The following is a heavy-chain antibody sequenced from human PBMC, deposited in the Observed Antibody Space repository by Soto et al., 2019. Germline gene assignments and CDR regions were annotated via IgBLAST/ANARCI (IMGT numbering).Heavy chain of an antibody. Sequence: EVQLVESGGGLVQPGGSLRLSCAASGVTGSSYEMNWVRQAPGKGLEWVSYIGSSGNTIYFADSVKGRVTISRDNAKNSLYLQMNSRTAEATAVYYCVRDLVGAPTFDFWGQGTLVTVSS. CDR2: IGSSGNTI. CDR3: VRDLVGAPTFDF. V-gene: IGHV3-48*03. D-gene: IGHD1-26*01. CDR1: GVTGSSYE. J-gene: IGHJ4*02.